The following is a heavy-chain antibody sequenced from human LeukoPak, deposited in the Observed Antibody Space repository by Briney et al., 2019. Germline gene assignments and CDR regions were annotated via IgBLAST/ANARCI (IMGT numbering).Heavy chain of an antibody. D-gene: IGHD4-17*01. V-gene: IGHV4-39*01. CDR2: IYYSGST. CDR1: GGSISSSSYY. Sequence: KSSETLSLTCTVSGGSISSSSYYWGWIRQPPGKGLEWIGSIYYSGSTYYNPSLKSRVTISVDTSKNQFSLKLSSVTAADTAVYYCARLCDGVTTVTSYYYYYMDVWGKGTTVTISS. J-gene: IGHJ6*03. CDR3: ARLCDGVTTVTSYYYYYMDV.